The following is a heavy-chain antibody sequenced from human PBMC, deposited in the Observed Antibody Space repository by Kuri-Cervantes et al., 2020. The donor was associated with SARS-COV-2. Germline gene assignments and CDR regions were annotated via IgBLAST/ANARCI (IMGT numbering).Heavy chain of an antibody. Sequence: SETLSLTCTVSGGSISSYYWSWIRQPPGKGLEWIGYIYYSGSTNYNPSLKSRVTISVDTSKNQFSLKLSSVTAADTAVYYCARLGWYYYYGMDVWGQGTTVTGAS. J-gene: IGHJ6*01. V-gene: IGHV4-59*08. CDR2: IYYSGST. CDR1: GGSISSYY. CDR3: ARLGWYYYYGMDV.